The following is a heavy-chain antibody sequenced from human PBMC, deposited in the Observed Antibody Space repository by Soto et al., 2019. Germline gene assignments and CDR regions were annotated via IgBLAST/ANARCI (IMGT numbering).Heavy chain of an antibody. D-gene: IGHD6-19*01. Sequence: GGSLRLSCAASGFTVSSKYMTWVRQAPGKGLEWVSAISGSGGSTYYADSVKGRFTISRDNSKNTLYLQMNSLRAEDTAVYYCANRGYSSGWHQYFDYWGQGTLVTVSS. CDR2: ISGSGGST. J-gene: IGHJ4*02. V-gene: IGHV3-23*01. CDR1: GFTVSSKY. CDR3: ANRGYSSGWHQYFDY.